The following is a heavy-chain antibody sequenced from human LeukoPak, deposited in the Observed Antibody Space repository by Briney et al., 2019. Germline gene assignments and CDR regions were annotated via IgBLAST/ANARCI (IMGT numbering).Heavy chain of an antibody. CDR3: ARASSGWYTILYYFDY. CDR1: GGSFSGYY. CDR2: INHSGST. D-gene: IGHD6-19*01. J-gene: IGHJ4*02. Sequence: SETLPLTCAVYGGSFSGYYWSWIRQPPGEGLEWIGEINHSGSTNYNPSLKSRVTISVDTSKNQFSLKLSSVTAADTAVYYCARASSGWYTILYYFDYWGQGTLVTVSS. V-gene: IGHV4-34*01.